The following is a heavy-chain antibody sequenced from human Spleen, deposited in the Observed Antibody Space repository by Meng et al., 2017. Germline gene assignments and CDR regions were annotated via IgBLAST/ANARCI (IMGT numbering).Heavy chain of an antibody. CDR1: GGSFSDYY. Sequence: QVQLPRGGAGLLEPSETLSLTCVVSGGSFSDYYWSWIRQPPGKGLEWIGEINHSGSTNYNPSLESRATISVDTSQNNLSLKLSSVTAADSAVYYCARGPTTMAHDFDYWGQGTLVTVSS. V-gene: IGHV4-34*01. D-gene: IGHD4-11*01. J-gene: IGHJ4*02. CDR3: ARGPTTMAHDFDY. CDR2: INHSGST.